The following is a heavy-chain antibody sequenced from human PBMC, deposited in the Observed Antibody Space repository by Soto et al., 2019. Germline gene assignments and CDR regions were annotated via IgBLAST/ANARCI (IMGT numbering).Heavy chain of an antibody. CDR1: GFTFSSYA. V-gene: IGHV3-23*01. D-gene: IGHD3-9*01. Sequence: PGGSLRLSCAASGFTFSSYAMSWVRQAPGKGLEWVSAISGSGGSTYYADSVKGRFTISRDNSKNTLYLQMNSLRAEDTAVYYCAKDSPFSYSDILTGLYPHDYWGQGTLVTVSS. CDR2: ISGSGGST. CDR3: AKDSPFSYSDILTGLYPHDY. J-gene: IGHJ4*02.